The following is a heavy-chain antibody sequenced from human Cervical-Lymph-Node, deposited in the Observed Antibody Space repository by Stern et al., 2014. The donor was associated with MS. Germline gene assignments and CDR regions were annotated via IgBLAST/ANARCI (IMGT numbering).Heavy chain of an antibody. V-gene: IGHV1-69*01. CDR1: GCTFSTFV. D-gene: IGHD1-1*01. Sequence: QVQLVQSGAEVKKPGSSVKVSCKASGCTFSTFVISWVRQAPGQGLEWMGWIIPIVCPANYAQKFQGRVTITADESTSTAYMELNSLRSEDTAVYYCARPRNAIGVYFYGMDVWGQGTTVTVSS. CDR2: IIPIVCPA. CDR3: ARPRNAIGVYFYGMDV. J-gene: IGHJ6*02.